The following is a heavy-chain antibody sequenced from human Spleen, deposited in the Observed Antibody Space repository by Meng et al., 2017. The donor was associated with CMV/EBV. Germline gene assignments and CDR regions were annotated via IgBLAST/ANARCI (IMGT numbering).Heavy chain of an antibody. Sequence: ETLSLTCAASGFTFDTYSIYWVRQAPGKGLEWISSFSSGSNYIYYTDSVKGRFTISRDDAKNSLYLQMNSLRAEDTAVYYCARVPIAGAGKADYWGQGTLVTVSS. J-gene: IGHJ4*02. CDR1: GFTFDTYS. D-gene: IGHD6-13*01. CDR2: FSSGSNYI. V-gene: IGHV3-21*01. CDR3: ARVPIAGAGKADY.